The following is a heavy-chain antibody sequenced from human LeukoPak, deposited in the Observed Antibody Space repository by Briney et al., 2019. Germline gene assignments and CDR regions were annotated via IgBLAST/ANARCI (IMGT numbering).Heavy chain of an antibody. Sequence: GGSLRLSCAASGFTVSSNYMSWVRQAPGKGLEWVSVIYSGGSTYYADSVKGRFTISRDNSKNTLYLQMNSLRAEDTAVYYCAKVGGSGSYYRLYFGYWGQGTLVTVSS. CDR3: AKVGGSGSYYRLYFGY. CDR2: IYSGGST. J-gene: IGHJ4*02. D-gene: IGHD3-10*01. CDR1: GFTVSSNY. V-gene: IGHV3-53*01.